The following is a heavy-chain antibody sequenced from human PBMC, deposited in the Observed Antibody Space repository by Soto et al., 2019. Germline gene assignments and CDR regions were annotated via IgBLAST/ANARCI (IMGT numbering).Heavy chain of an antibody. CDR3: ARDRLRAVTTADGMDV. Sequence: PXATLSLTCTVSGGSISSDGFYGTWIRQRPGKGLEWIGFIYYSGTTYYNPSLKSRLTISVDTSKNQFSLRLTSATAADTAVYYCARDRLRAVTTADGMDVWGQGTTVTVSS. V-gene: IGHV4-31*03. CDR2: IYYSGTT. CDR1: GGSISSDGFY. J-gene: IGHJ6*02. D-gene: IGHD4-17*01.